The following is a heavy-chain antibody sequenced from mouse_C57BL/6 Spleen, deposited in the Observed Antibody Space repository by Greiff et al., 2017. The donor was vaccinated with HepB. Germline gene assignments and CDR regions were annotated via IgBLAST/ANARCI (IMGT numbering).Heavy chain of an antibody. CDR1: GFTFSNYW. CDR3: TGYGSRRLWYFDV. CDR2: IRLKSDNYAT. V-gene: IGHV6-3*01. J-gene: IGHJ1*03. D-gene: IGHD1-1*01. Sequence: EVKLVESGGGLVQPGGSMKLSCVASGFTFSNYWMNWVRQSPEKGLEWVAQIRLKSDNYATHYAESVKGRFTISRDDSKSSVYLQMNNLRAEDTGIYYCTGYGSRRLWYFDVWGTGTTVTVSS.